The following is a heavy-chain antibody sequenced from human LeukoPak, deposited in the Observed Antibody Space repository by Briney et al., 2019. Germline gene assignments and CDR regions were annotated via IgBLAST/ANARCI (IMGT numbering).Heavy chain of an antibody. CDR2: VHHTGSA. CDR1: GISLSTYY. D-gene: IGHD3-10*01. Sequence: PSETLSLTCTVSGISLSTYYWSWVRQPPGKGLEWIGYVHHTGSADYNPSLKSRVTISLDMSKSQFSLKLTSVTAADTAVYFCARGSDYTWGGWGQRTLVTVSS. J-gene: IGHJ4*01. CDR3: ARGSDYTWGG. V-gene: IGHV4-59*12.